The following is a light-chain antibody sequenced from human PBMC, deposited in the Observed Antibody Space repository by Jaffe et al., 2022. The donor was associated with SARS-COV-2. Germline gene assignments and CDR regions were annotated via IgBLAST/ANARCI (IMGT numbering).Light chain of an antibody. CDR3: VLDLGGGTVL. Sequence: QTVVTQEPSFSVSPGGTVTLTCGLSSGSVSSTYYPSWYQQTPGQTPRMLIYNTNTRSSGVPDRFSGSIVGNRAALTITGAQADDECDYYCVLDLGGGTVLFGGGTKLTVL. V-gene: IGLV8-61*01. J-gene: IGLJ2*01. CDR2: NTN. CDR1: SGSVSSTYY.